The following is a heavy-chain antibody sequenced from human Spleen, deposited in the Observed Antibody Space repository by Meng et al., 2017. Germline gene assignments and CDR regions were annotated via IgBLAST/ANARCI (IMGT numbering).Heavy chain of an antibody. J-gene: IGHJ4*02. CDR1: DYTSASYG. Sequence: QAQLLQSGAEVKKPGASVWVSCKASDYTSASYGISWFSQAPGQGLEWMGWFVSNADTYPAQKFQGRVTMTRDTHTSTDFMELRSLRFDDTAVYYCARGTPGRSYSDYWGQGTLVTVSS. CDR3: ARGTPGRSYSDY. D-gene: IGHD3-10*01. V-gene: IGHV1-18*01. CDR2: FVSNADT.